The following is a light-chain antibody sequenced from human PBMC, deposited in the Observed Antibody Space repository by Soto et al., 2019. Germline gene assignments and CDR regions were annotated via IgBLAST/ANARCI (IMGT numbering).Light chain of an antibody. J-gene: IGLJ1*01. V-gene: IGLV2-14*01. CDR3: SSYTPSSTYV. CDR2: DVS. CDR1: SSDVGGYNY. Sequence: QSVLTQPASVSGSPGQSITISCTGTSSDVGGYNYVSWYQQHPGKAPKLMISDVSNRPSGVSNRFSGSKSGNTASLTISGLQPGEGAVYSCSSYTPSSTYVWGRGTKAPVL.